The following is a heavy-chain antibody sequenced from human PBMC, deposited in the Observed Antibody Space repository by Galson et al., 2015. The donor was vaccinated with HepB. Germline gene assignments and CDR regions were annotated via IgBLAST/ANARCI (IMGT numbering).Heavy chain of an antibody. D-gene: IGHD3-22*01. V-gene: IGHV4-34*01. CDR3: ARKEVYFESSGSYGDYGMDV. CDR2: IDHSGST. Sequence: TLSLTCAVYGGSFNGYYWIWIRQPPGKGLQWIGEIDHSGSTAYKASLKSRVTISVDTSKNQFSLKLTSVTAADTAVYYCARKEVYFESSGSYGDYGMDVWGQGTTVTVSS. J-gene: IGHJ6*02. CDR1: GGSFNGYY.